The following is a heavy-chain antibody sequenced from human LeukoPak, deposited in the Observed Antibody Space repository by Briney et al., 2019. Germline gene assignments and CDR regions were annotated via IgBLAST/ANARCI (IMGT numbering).Heavy chain of an antibody. Sequence: GRTLRLSCVASGFTFSTYSINWIRQAPGKGLEGISYITSDSRAISYADSVEGRFTISRDNAKNSLYLHMNSLSDEDTAMYFCVRDLLWAFDIWGQGTMVTVSS. J-gene: IGHJ3*02. CDR1: GFTFSTYS. D-gene: IGHD2-21*01. V-gene: IGHV3-48*02. CDR2: ITSDSRAI. CDR3: VRDLLWAFDI.